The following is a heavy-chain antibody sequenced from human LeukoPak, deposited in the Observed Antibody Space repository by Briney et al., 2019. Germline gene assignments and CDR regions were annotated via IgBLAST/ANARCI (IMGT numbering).Heavy chain of an antibody. CDR2: ISYDGSDK. D-gene: IGHD2-8*01. V-gene: IGHV3-30-3*02. Sequence: GGSLRLSCAASGFTFSNSAMHWVRQAPGKGLEWMTFISYDGSDKYYADAAKGRFTISRDNSRNTLYLEMSSLGLQDTAVYYCTEERDRDGYFRYWGQGTLVTVSS. CDR3: TEERDRDGYFRY. J-gene: IGHJ4*02. CDR1: GFTFSNSA.